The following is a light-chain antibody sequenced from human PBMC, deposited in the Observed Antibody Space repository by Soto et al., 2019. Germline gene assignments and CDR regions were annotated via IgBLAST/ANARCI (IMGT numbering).Light chain of an antibody. V-gene: IGLV2-8*01. CDR1: SSDVGGYKY. CDR3: SSYACINNLGV. J-gene: IGLJ1*01. CDR2: EVN. Sequence: QSALTQPPSASGSPGQSVTISCTGTSSDVGGYKYVSWYQQHPGKAPKLMSFEVNKRPSGVPDRFSGSKSGNTASLTVSGLQAEDEADYYCSSYACINNLGVFGTGTKVTVL.